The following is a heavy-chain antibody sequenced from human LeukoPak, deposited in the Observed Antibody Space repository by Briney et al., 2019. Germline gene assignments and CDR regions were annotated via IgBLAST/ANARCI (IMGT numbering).Heavy chain of an antibody. CDR3: AKDLSPGTYDS. J-gene: IGHJ5*01. V-gene: IGHV3-23*01. D-gene: IGHD1-1*01. CDR1: GFPFSSYA. Sequence: GGSLSLSCAASGFPFSSYAMSGVRQAPGKGLEWVSAISGSGGSTYYADSVKGRFTISRDNSKNTLYLQMNSLRAEDTAVYYCAKDLSPGTYDSWGQGTLVTVSS. CDR2: ISGSGGST.